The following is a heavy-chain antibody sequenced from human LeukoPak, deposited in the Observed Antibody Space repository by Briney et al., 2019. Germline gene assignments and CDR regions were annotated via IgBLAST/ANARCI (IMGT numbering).Heavy chain of an antibody. V-gene: IGHV4-38-2*02. CDR2: IYHSGST. Sequence: PSETLSLTCTVSGYSISSGYYWGWIRQPPGKGLEWIGSIYHSGSTYYNPSLKRRVTISVDTSKNQFSLKLSSVTAADTAVYYCARDRSLYDSSGYYYLRAFDIWGQGTMVTVSS. D-gene: IGHD3-22*01. J-gene: IGHJ3*02. CDR1: GYSISSGYY. CDR3: ARDRSLYDSSGYYYLRAFDI.